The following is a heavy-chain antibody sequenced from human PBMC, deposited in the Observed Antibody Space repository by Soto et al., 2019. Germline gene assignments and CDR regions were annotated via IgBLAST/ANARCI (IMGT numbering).Heavy chain of an antibody. CDR1: GFTFSSYG. CDR3: AKEGVAVAGTAFDY. V-gene: IGHV3-33*06. J-gene: IGHJ4*02. CDR2: IWYDGSNK. Sequence: QVQLVESGGGVVQPGRSLRLSCAASGFTFSSYGMHWVRQAPGKGLEWVAVIWYDGSNKYYADSVKGRFTISRDNSKNTLYLQMNSLRAEDTAVYYCAKEGVAVAGTAFDYWGQGTLVTVSS. D-gene: IGHD6-19*01.